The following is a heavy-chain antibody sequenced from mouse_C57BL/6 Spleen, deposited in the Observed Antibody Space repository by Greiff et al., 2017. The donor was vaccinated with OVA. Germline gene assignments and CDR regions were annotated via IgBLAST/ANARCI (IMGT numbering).Heavy chain of an antibody. CDR2: ISSGSGTI. D-gene: IGHD1-1*01. J-gene: IGHJ2*01. Sequence: EVQLVESGGGLVKPGGSLKLSCAASGFTFSDYGMHWVRQAPEKGLEWVAYISSGSGTIYYADTVKGRFTISRDNAKNTLFLQMTGLRSEDTAWYCCARGYGSSLDYWGQGTTLTVSS. CDR1: GFTFSDYG. V-gene: IGHV5-17*01. CDR3: ARGYGSSLDY.